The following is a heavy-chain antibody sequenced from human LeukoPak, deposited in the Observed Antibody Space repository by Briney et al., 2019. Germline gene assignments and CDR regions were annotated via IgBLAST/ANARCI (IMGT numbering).Heavy chain of an antibody. Sequence: GASVKVSCKASGYTFTSYGINWGRQAPGQGLEWMGWISAYNGNTNYAQKVQGRVTMTTDTSTSTAYMELRSLRSDDTAVYYCARSYDFWSGLDYWGQGTLVTVSS. J-gene: IGHJ4*02. CDR1: GYTFTSYG. CDR2: ISAYNGNT. D-gene: IGHD3-3*01. V-gene: IGHV1-18*01. CDR3: ARSYDFWSGLDY.